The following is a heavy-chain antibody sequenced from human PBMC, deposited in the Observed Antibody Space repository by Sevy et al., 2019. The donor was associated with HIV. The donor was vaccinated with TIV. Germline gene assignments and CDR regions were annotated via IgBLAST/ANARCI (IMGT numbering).Heavy chain of an antibody. CDR3: GRGPARISAADRDI. V-gene: IGHV3-21*01. D-gene: IGHD6-13*01. CDR1: GFTLSSYS. Sequence: GGSLRLSCAASGFTLSSYSMNWVRQAPGKGLEWVSYISSSSSYIYYADSVKGRFTISRDNAKNSLHLQMNSLRAEDTAVYHCGRGPARISAADRDIWGQGTMVTVSS. CDR2: ISSSSSYI. J-gene: IGHJ3*02.